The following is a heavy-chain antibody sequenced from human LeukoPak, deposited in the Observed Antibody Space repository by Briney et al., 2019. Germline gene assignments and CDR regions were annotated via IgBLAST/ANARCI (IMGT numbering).Heavy chain of an antibody. V-gene: IGHV1-2*02. Sequence: EASVKVSCKASGYTFTGYYMHWVRQAPGQGLEWMGWIDPNSGGTNYAQKFQGRVTMTRDTSISTAYMELSRLRSDDTAVYYCARVPLWYYGMDVWGQGTTVTVSS. CDR2: IDPNSGGT. J-gene: IGHJ6*02. CDR3: ARVPLWYYGMDV. D-gene: IGHD2-21*01. CDR1: GYTFTGYY.